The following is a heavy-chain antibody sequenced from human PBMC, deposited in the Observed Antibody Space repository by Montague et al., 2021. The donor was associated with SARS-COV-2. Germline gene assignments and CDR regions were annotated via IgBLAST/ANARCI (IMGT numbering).Heavy chain of an antibody. D-gene: IGHD3-9*01. CDR1: GGSISSYS. CDR3: ARLGLGGYDILTGYYQSGMDV. CDR2: IFYSGST. Sequence: SETLSLTCTVSGGSISSYSWSWIRQPPGKGLEWIGSIFYSGSTNYNPSLKSRVTISIDTSKKKFSLKLSSVIAADTAVYYCARLGLGGYDILTGYYQSGMDVWGQGTTVTVSS. J-gene: IGHJ6*02. V-gene: IGHV4-59*08.